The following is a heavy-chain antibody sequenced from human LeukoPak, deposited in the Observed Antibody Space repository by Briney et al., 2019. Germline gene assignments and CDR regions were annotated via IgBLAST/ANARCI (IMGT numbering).Heavy chain of an antibody. CDR1: GGSISSGGYY. D-gene: IGHD2-21*01. Sequence: SETLSLTCTVSGGSISSGGYYWSWIRQPPGKGLEWIGYIYYSGSTNYNPSLKSRVTISVDTSKNQFSLKLSSVTAADTAVYYCARELGVSGGDFDYWGQGTLVTVSS. J-gene: IGHJ4*02. CDR2: IYYSGST. V-gene: IGHV4-61*08. CDR3: ARELGVSGGDFDY.